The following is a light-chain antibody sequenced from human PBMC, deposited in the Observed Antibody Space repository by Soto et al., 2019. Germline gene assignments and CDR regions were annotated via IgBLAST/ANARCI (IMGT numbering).Light chain of an antibody. J-gene: IGKJ1*01. CDR1: QNISPW. V-gene: IGKV1-5*01. CDR2: VAS. CDR3: QQYGSSKWT. Sequence: DIQMTQSPSTLSASVGDRVTITCRASQNISPWLAWYQQKPGKAPSLLIYVASSRATGIPDRFSGSGSGTDFTLTISRLEPEDFAVYYCQQYGSSKWTFGQGTKVDIK.